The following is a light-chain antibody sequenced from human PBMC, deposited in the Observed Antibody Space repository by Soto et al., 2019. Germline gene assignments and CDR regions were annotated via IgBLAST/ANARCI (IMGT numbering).Light chain of an antibody. CDR1: QSVSGN. CDR2: DAS. Sequence: EIVMTQSPATLSVSPGERATLSCRASQSVSGNLAWYQQKPGQAPSLLMYDASARATGIPARFSGSGSGTEFTLTISSPQSEDFAVYYCQQYNNCPVTFGGGTKVEIK. CDR3: QQYNNCPVT. J-gene: IGKJ4*01. V-gene: IGKV3-15*01.